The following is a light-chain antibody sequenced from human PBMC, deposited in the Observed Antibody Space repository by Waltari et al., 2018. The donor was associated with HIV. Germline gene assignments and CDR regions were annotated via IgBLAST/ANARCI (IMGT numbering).Light chain of an antibody. CDR1: SSDVGAYDY. V-gene: IGLV2-14*03. Sequence: QSALTQPASVSGSPGQSITISCTGTSSDVGAYDYVSWYQQHPGKVPKLMIYDVNNRPSGVSHRFSGSKSATTASLTISGLQAEDEADYYCSSYTTSSTYVFGTGTKVTVL. J-gene: IGLJ1*01. CDR3: SSYTTSSTYV. CDR2: DVN.